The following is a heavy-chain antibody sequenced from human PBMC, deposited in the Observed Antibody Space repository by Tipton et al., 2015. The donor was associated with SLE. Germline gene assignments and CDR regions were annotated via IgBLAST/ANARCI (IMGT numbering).Heavy chain of an antibody. D-gene: IGHD3-22*01. V-gene: IGHV3-21*04. J-gene: IGHJ4*02. CDR1: GFTFSSYS. Sequence: QLVQSGGGLVKPGGSLRLSCAASGFTFSSYSMNWVRQAPGKGLEWVSSISSSSSYIYYADSVKGRFTISRDNAKNSLYLQMNSLRAEDTAVYYCAKDFDSSGPKGYWGQGTLVTVSS. CDR3: AKDFDSSGPKGY. CDR2: ISSSSSYI.